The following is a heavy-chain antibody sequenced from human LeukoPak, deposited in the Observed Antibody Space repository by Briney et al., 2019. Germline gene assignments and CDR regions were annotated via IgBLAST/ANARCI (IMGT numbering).Heavy chain of an antibody. J-gene: IGHJ5*02. Sequence: ASETLSLTCAVYGGSFSGYYWSWIRQPPGKGLEWIGSIYYSGTTDYNASLKSRVTISVDTSKNQFSLILSSVTAADTAVYYCARLGGGNYLNWFDPWGQGTLVTVSS. D-gene: IGHD1-26*01. CDR2: IYYSGTT. V-gene: IGHV4-34*01. CDR3: ARLGGGNYLNWFDP. CDR1: GGSFSGYY.